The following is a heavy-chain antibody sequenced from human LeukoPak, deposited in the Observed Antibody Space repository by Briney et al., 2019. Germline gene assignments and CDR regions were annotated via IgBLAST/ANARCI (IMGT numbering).Heavy chain of an antibody. V-gene: IGHV4-59*01. CDR1: GGSISSYY. Sequence: SETQSLTCTVSGGSISSYYWSWIRQPPGKGLEWIGYIYYSGSTNYNPSLKSRVTISVDTSKNQFSLKLSSVTAADTAVYYCARDHYYDSSGPNYYMDVWGKGTTVTVSS. CDR3: ARDHYYDSSGPNYYMDV. CDR2: IYYSGST. J-gene: IGHJ6*03. D-gene: IGHD3-22*01.